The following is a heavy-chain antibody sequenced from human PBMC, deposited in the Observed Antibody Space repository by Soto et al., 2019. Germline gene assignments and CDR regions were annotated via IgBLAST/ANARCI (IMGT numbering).Heavy chain of an antibody. CDR2: ITTFNGKT. J-gene: IGHJ4*02. CDR3: VGDPFPYFDPPASDY. V-gene: IGHV1-18*01. Sequence: QVQLVQSGAEVKKPGASVKVSCKASNYPFINFGISWVRQAPGQGLEWMGWITTFNGKTNYAQKFQGRITITADTSPTTAYKELRSLISYEPAVYYFVGDPFPYFDPPASDYWGQGTLVTVSS. D-gene: IGHD3-9*01. CDR1: NYPFINFG.